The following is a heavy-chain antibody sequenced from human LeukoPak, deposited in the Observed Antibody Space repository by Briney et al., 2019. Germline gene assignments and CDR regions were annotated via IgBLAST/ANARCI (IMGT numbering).Heavy chain of an antibody. CDR1: GFTFRDYA. D-gene: IGHD3-10*01. CDR2: IKQDGSEK. CDR3: AREKYYGSGILYYFDS. V-gene: IGHV3-7*01. Sequence: GGSLRLSCTASGFTFRDYAMSWVRQAPGKGLEWVANIKQDGSEKYYVDSVKGRITISRDNAKKSLYLQMNSLRVEDTAVYYCAREKYYGSGILYYFDSWGQGTLVTVSS. J-gene: IGHJ4*02.